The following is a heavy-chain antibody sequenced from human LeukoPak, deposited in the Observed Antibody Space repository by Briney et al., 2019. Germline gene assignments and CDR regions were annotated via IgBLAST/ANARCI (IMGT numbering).Heavy chain of an antibody. D-gene: IGHD3-22*01. Sequence: ASVKVSCKASGYTFTSYYMHWVRQAPGQGLEWMGIINPSGGSTSYAQKFQGRVTMTRDTSTSTVYMELSSLRSEDTAVYYCARDLFETKVVSAPNLWYWGQGTLVTVSS. CDR1: GYTFTSYY. CDR2: INPSGGST. J-gene: IGHJ4*02. CDR3: ARDLFETKVVSAPNLWY. V-gene: IGHV1-46*01.